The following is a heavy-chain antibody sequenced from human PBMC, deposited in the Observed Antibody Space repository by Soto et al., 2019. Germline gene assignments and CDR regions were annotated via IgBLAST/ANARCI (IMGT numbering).Heavy chain of an antibody. CDR3: ARRRIFRPLDR. D-gene: IGHD3-9*01. V-gene: IGHV2-5*02. CDR1: GFSLITSGER. CDR2: ISWDDDK. J-gene: IGHJ4*02. Sequence: QITLKESGPTLVKPTQTLTLTCTFSGFSLITSGERVGWIRQPPGKALEWLALISWDDDKVYSPSLKNRLTITKDTSKNQVVLTVTNMAPVETGTYFCARRRIFRPLDRWGQGTLVTVSS.